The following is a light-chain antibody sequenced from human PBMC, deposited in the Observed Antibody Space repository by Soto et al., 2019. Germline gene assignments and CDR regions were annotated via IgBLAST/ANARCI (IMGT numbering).Light chain of an antibody. CDR3: QQYGSSGT. CDR2: GAS. V-gene: IGKV3-20*01. CDR1: RSVSNNY. Sequence: EIVLTQSPCTLSLSQGERATLSCRASRSVSNNYLAWYQQKHGQARRLLIYGASNTATGIRDRFSRSGSGNAFTITISRLEHEDSVVYYRQQYGSSGTFGQGTKVDIK. J-gene: IGKJ1*01.